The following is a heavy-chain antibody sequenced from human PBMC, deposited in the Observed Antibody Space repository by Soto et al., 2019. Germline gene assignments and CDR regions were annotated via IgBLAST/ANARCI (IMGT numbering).Heavy chain of an antibody. CDR2: IYYSGST. D-gene: IGHD2-15*01. CDR1: GGSISSSSYY. CDR3: ARQAGYSNWFDP. J-gene: IGHJ5*02. V-gene: IGHV4-39*01. Sequence: QLQLQESGPGLVKPSETLSLTCTVSGGSISSSSYYWGWIRQPPGKGLEWIGSIYYSGSTYYNPSLMRGVTISVDTSKNQFSRKLSPVTDADTAVYYCARQAGYSNWFDPWGQGTLVTVSS.